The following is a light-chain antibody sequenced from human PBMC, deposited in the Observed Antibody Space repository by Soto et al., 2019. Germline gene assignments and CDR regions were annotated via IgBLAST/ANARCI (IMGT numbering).Light chain of an antibody. V-gene: IGLV2-11*01. CDR1: SGDVGGYNF. CDR2: DVS. J-gene: IGLJ2*01. Sequence: QSVLTQPRSVSGSPGQSVTISCTGTSGDVGGYNFVSWYQQHPGKVPTLVIFDVSHRPSGVPDRFSGSKSGNTASLTISGLQAEEEANYYCCSYGGSYTWVFGGGTKLTVL. CDR3: CSYGGSYTWV.